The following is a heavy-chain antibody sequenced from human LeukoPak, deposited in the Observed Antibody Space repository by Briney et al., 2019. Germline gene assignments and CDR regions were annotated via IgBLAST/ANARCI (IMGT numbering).Heavy chain of an antibody. V-gene: IGHV4-30-2*01. Sequence: SETLSLTCAVSGGSISSGGYSWSWIRQPPGKGLEWIGYIYHSGSTNYNPSLKSRVTMSVDTSKNQFSLKLSSVTAADTAVYYCARDVGSAGSYYLNWFDPWGQGTLVTVSS. CDR1: GGSISSGGYS. J-gene: IGHJ5*02. CDR2: IYHSGST. CDR3: ARDVGSAGSYYLNWFDP. D-gene: IGHD3-10*01.